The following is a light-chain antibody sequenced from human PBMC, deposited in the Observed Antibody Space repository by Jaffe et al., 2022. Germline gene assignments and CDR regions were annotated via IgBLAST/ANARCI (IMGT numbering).Light chain of an antibody. CDR2: AAS. V-gene: IGKV1-8*01. CDR3: QQYYSYPR. Sequence: AIRMTQSPSSLSASTGDRVTITCRASQGISSYLAWYQQKPGKAPKLLIYAASTLQSGVPSRFSGSGSGTDFTLTISCLQSEDFATYYCQQYYSYPRIGPGTKVDIK. CDR1: QGISSY. J-gene: IGKJ3*01.